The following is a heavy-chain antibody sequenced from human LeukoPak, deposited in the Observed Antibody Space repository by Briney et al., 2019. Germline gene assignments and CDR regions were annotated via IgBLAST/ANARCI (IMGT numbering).Heavy chain of an antibody. J-gene: IGHJ4*02. CDR2: INHSGST. D-gene: IGHD5-24*01. V-gene: IGHV4-34*01. CDR3: ARGGVSQRWLQFKPPNRGIGY. Sequence: SETLSLTCAVYGGSFSGYYWSWIRQPPGKGLEWIGEINHSGSTNYNPSLKGRVTISVDTSKNQFSLKLSSVTAADTAVYYCARGGVSQRWLQFKPPNRGIGYWGQGTLVTVSS. CDR1: GGSFSGYY.